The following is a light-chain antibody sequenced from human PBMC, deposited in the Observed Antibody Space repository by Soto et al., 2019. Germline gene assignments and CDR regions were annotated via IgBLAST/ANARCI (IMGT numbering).Light chain of an antibody. CDR1: SRDVGGYNY. CDR2: DVR. J-gene: IGLJ1*01. V-gene: IGLV2-14*01. Sequence: QAVLTQPASVSGYPGQSITISCTGNSRDVGGYNYVSWYQQHPGKAPKLMIYDVRNRPSGVSNRFSGSKSVNTASLTISGLQAEDEADYYCSSYTTISTYVFGTGTKVTVL. CDR3: SSYTTISTYV.